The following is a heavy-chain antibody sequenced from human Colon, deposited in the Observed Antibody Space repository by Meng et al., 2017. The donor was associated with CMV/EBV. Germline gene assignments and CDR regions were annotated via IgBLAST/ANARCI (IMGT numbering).Heavy chain of an antibody. Sequence: QVQLVQSGAEVKKPGASVKLSCKASGYTFTANFMHWVRQAPGQGLEWMGWINPPNGDTKYAQKFEGRVTITRDTSISTVYMELNSLTSDDMAVYYCAKRVQPDSGYSNWGQGTLVTVSS. J-gene: IGHJ4*02. V-gene: IGHV1-2*02. CDR1: GYTFTANF. D-gene: IGHD3-22*01. CDR2: INPPNGDT. CDR3: AKRVQPDSGYSN.